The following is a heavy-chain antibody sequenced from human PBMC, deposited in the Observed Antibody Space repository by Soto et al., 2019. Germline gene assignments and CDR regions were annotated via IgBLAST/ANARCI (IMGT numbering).Heavy chain of an antibody. V-gene: IGHV4-59*08. CDR2: IYNSGGT. Sequence: QVQLQESGPGLVKPSETLSLICTVSGDSISSFHWSWIRQPPGKGLEWIGYIYNSGGTNYNPSLKSRSTISVDTSKNQFSLKLSSVTAADTAVYYCARRAYSMDVWGQGTTVTVSS. CDR1: GDSISSFH. D-gene: IGHD2-2*02. J-gene: IGHJ6*02. CDR3: ARRAYSMDV.